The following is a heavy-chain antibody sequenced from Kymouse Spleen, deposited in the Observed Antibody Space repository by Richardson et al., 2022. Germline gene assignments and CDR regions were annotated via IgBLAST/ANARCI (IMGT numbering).Heavy chain of an antibody. CDR3: AKSYGDYLRFDY. D-gene: IGHD4-17*01. J-gene: IGHJ4*02. CDR2: ISYDGSNK. V-gene: IGHV3-30*18. CDR1: GFTFSSYG. Sequence: QVQLVESGGGVVQPGRSLRLSCAASGFTFSSYGMHWVRQAPGKGLEWVAVISYDGSNKYYADSVKGRFTISRDNSKNTLYLQMNSLRAEDTAVYYCAKSYGDYLRFDYWGQGTLVTVSS.